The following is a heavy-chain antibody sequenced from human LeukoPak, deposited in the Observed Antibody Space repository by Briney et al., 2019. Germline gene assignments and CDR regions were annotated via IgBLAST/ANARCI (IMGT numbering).Heavy chain of an antibody. CDR1: GFTFISYG. V-gene: IGHV3-30*18. D-gene: IGHD4-17*01. CDR3: AKRPSDYGDYVSYFDY. Sequence: PGPSLRLSCAASGFTFISYGMHWVRHAPGKWLEWVGVISDDGRRKDYADSVKGRFTISRDNSKDTLYLQMNSLRAEDTAVYYCAKRPSDYGDYVSYFDYWGQGTLVTVSS. CDR2: ISDDGRRK. J-gene: IGHJ4*02.